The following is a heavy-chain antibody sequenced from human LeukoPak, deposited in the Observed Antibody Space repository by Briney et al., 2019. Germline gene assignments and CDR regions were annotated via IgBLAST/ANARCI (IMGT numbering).Heavy chain of an antibody. V-gene: IGHV4-34*01. D-gene: IGHD1-26*01. J-gene: IGHJ6*04. CDR1: GRSFSGYY. Sequence: SETLSLPCAVYGRSFSGYYWSWIRQPPGKGLEWIGEINHSGSTNYNPSLKSRVTISVDTSKNQFSLKLSSVTAADTAVYYCASGSVWVLYGMDVWGKGTTVTVSS. CDR2: INHSGST. CDR3: ASGSVWVLYGMDV.